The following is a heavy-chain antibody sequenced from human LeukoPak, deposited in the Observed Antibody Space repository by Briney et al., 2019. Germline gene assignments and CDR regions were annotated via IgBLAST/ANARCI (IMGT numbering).Heavy chain of an antibody. CDR2: ISAYNGNT. Sequence: GASVKVSCKTSGYTFTSYGISWVRQAPGQGLEWMAWISAYNGNTNFAQKFQDRVTMTTDTSTSTAYMELKSLRSDDTAVYYCAREAGYCGGVTCYKNFNTWGRGTLSPSPQ. CDR1: GYTFTSYG. V-gene: IGHV1-18*01. J-gene: IGHJ4*02. CDR3: AREAGYCGGVTCYKNFNT. D-gene: IGHD2-15*01.